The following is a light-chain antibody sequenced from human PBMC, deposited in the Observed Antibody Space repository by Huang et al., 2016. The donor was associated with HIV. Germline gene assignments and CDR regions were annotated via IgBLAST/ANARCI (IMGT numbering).Light chain of an antibody. V-gene: IGKV1-39*01. CDR2: AAS. CDR1: QSISSY. Sequence: DIQMTQSPSSLSASVGDRVTITCRASQSISSYLNWYQQQPGKAPKLLIYAASSLQSGVPSRFSGRGAGTDFTLTISRLQPEDFATYYCQQSYSTASSFGQGTRLEIK. CDR3: QQSYSTASS. J-gene: IGKJ5*01.